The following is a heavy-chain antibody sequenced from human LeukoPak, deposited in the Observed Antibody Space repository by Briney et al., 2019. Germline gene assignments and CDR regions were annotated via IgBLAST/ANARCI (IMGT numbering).Heavy chain of an antibody. J-gene: IGHJ4*02. Sequence: GASVKVSCKASGYTFTGYYMHWVRQAPGQGLEWMGWINPNSGGTNYAQKFQGRVTMTRDTSISTAYMELSRLRSDDTAVYYCATRYYYDSSGYPDYFDYWGQGTLVTVSS. V-gene: IGHV1-2*02. CDR3: ATRYYYDSSGYPDYFDY. CDR1: GYTFTGYY. D-gene: IGHD3-22*01. CDR2: INPNSGGT.